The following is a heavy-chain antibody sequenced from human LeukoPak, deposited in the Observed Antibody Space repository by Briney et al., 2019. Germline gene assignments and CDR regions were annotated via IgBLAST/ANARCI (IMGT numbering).Heavy chain of an antibody. V-gene: IGHV3-74*01. CDR3: VRGVGGSTYLDY. Sequence: GGSLRLSCAASGFSFSDHWMHWARQVPGKGPVWVSRIKSDGSWTNDADSVKGRFTISRDNAKNTLYLQMNSLRVEDTAVYHCVRGVGGSTYLDYWGQGALVTVSS. D-gene: IGHD3-16*01. CDR2: IKSDGSWT. CDR1: GFSFSDHW. J-gene: IGHJ4*02.